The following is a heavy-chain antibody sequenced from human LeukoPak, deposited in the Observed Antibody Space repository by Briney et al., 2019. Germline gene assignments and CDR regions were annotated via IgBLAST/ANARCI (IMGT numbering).Heavy chain of an antibody. Sequence: GGSLRLSCAASGFTFDDYGMSWVRQAPGKGLEWVSGINWNGGSTGYADSVKGRFTISRDNAKNSLYLQMNRLRAEDTALYYCARAIPDDIVVVVAATKYYYYYMDVWGKGTTVTVSS. CDR2: INWNGGST. D-gene: IGHD2-15*01. J-gene: IGHJ6*03. V-gene: IGHV3-20*04. CDR1: GFTFDDYG. CDR3: ARAIPDDIVVVVAATKYYYYYMDV.